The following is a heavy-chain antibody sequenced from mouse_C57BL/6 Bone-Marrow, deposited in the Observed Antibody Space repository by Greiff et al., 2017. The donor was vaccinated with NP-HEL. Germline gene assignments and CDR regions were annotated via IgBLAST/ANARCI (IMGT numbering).Heavy chain of an antibody. CDR1: GYTFTDYY. CDR2: INPNNGGT. D-gene: IGHD2-5*01. V-gene: IGHV1-26*01. CDR3: ARDYYSNPYYLDY. Sequence: VQLQQSGPELVKPGASVKISCKASGYTFTDYYMNWVKQSHGKSLEWIGDINPNNGGTSYNQKFKGKATLTVDKSSSTAYMELRSLTSEDSAVYYCARDYYSNPYYLDYWGQGTTLTVSS. J-gene: IGHJ2*01.